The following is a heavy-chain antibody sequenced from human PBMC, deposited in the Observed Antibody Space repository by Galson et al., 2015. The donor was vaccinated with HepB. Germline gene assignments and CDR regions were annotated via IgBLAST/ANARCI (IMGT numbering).Heavy chain of an antibody. V-gene: IGHV3-7*01. D-gene: IGHD4-23*01. CDR1: GFTFSTYW. J-gene: IGHJ4*02. Sequence: SLRLSCAASGFTFSTYWMTWVRQVPGKGLEWVANINQDGSEKYYVDSLKGRFTISRDNAKNSLYLQMNSLRAEDTALYYCARDYRNSADYWGQGTLFTVSS. CDR2: INQDGSEK. CDR3: ARDYRNSADY.